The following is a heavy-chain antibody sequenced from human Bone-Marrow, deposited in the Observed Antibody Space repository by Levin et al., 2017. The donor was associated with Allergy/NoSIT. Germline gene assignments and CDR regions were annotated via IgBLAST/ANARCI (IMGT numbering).Heavy chain of an antibody. CDR3: ARVFVGVRHAFDI. J-gene: IGHJ3*02. V-gene: IGHV4-59*08. Sequence: PSETLSLNCSLSDGSMGSYFWSFIRQSPGKGLEWVGHIDSGGNTYYNPSLKSRVTMSVDTSKTQFSLKLRSVTAADTAVYYCARVFVGVRHAFDIWDQGTMVTVSS. CDR1: DGSMGSYF. CDR2: IDSGGNT.